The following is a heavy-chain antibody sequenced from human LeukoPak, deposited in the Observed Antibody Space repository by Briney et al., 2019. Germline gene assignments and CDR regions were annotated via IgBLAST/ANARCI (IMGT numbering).Heavy chain of an antibody. J-gene: IGHJ2*01. D-gene: IGHD4-23*01. CDR1: GCSITNINW. CDR2: IHYSGDT. CDR3: ARYGGYRDWYFDL. Sequence: SETLSLTCGVSGCSITNINWWAWIRQPPGKGLEWIGHIHYSGDTYYNPSLKSRVTMSLDTSQNQFSLKLKSVTAVDTATYYCARYGGYRDWYFDLWGRGTLVTASS. V-gene: IGHV4-28*01.